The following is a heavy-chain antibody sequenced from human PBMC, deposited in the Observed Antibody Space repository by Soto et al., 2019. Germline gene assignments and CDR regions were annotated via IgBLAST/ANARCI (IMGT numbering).Heavy chain of an antibody. CDR3: AKDRLYARHTLYYYYGMDV. D-gene: IGHD2-8*01. J-gene: IGHJ6*02. CDR2: ISGSGGST. V-gene: IGHV3-23*01. Sequence: GRSLRLSSAALGFSFSSYAMSWVLQATGKRLEWVSAISGSGGSTYYADSVKGRFTISRDNSKNTLYLQMNSLRAEDTAVYDCAKDRLYARHTLYYYYGMDVWGQGTTVTVSS. CDR1: GFSFSSYA.